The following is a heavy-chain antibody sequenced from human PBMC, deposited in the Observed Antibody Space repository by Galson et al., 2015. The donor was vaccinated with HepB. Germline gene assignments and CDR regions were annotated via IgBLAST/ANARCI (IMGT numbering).Heavy chain of an antibody. CDR2: VTRGGDNT. D-gene: IGHD3-10*01. CDR3: VTTVRGINY. Sequence: SLRLSCAASGFTFNSYAVAWVRQAPGKGLEWVSVVTRGGDNTFYADSVTGRFIVSRDNSRNTLYLQTSSLRADDTAVYYCVTTVRGINYWGQGTLLTVSS. J-gene: IGHJ4*02. V-gene: IGHV3-23*01. CDR1: GFTFNSYA.